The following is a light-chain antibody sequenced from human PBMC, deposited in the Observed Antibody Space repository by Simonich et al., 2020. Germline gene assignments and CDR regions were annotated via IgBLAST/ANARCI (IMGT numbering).Light chain of an antibody. Sequence: QSALTQPASVSGYPGQSITISCTGTSSDVGRYNLVSWYQQHPGKAPKRMIYEGSKRPSVVSNRVSGSKSGNTASLTISGLQAEDEADYYCCSYAGSSTVVFGGGTKLTVL. CDR3: CSYAGSSTVV. J-gene: IGLJ2*01. V-gene: IGLV2-23*01. CDR2: EGS. CDR1: SSDVGRYNL.